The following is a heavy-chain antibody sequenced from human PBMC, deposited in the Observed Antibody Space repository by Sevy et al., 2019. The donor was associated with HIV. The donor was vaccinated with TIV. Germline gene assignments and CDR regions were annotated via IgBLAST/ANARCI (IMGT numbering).Heavy chain of an antibody. CDR1: GYTLTELS. J-gene: IGHJ4*02. Sequence: ASVKVSCKVSGYTLTELSMHWVRQAPGKGLEWMGGFDPEDGETIYAQKFQDRVTMTEDTSTDTAYMELSSLRSEDTAVYYCATNSPGYSSGWYLSREVWGQGTLVTVSS. V-gene: IGHV1-24*01. CDR2: FDPEDGET. D-gene: IGHD6-19*01. CDR3: ATNSPGYSSGWYLSREV.